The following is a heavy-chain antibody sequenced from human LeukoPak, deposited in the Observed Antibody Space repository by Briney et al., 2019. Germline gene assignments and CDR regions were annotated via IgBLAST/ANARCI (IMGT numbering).Heavy chain of an antibody. CDR1: GFTFSTYW. CDR2: IKPDGSEK. V-gene: IGHV3-7*01. D-gene: IGHD6-19*01. Sequence: GGSLRLSCAAAGFTFSTYWMSWVRQAPGKGLEWVANIKPDGSEKHYVDSVKGRFTISRDNAKNSLYLQMNSLRAEDTAVYYCARDQWWEFIAVAITSYFDCWGLGTLVTVSS. J-gene: IGHJ4*02. CDR3: ARDQWWEFIAVAITSYFDC.